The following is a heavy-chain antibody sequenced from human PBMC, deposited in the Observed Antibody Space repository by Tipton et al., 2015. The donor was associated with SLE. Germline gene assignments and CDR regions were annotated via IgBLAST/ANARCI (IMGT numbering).Heavy chain of an antibody. J-gene: IGHJ6*03. CDR3: ARNIEGGILTGWDYYYYMDV. CDR2: ISAYNGNT. Sequence: QSGAEVKKPGASVKVSCKASGYTFTNYGISWVRQAPGQGLEWMGWISAYNGNTNYAQKLQGRVTMITDTSTSTAYMELRSLRSDDTAVYYCARNIEGGILTGWDYYYYMDVWGKGTTVTVSS. CDR1: GYTFTNYG. V-gene: IGHV1-18*04. D-gene: IGHD3-9*01.